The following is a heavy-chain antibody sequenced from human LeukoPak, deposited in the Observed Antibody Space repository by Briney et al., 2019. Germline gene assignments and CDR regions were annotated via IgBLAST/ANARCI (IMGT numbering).Heavy chain of an antibody. CDR1: GFTFSSYW. CDR2: INSDGSST. D-gene: IGHD1-26*01. Sequence: GGSLRLSCAASGFTFSSYWMHWVRQAPGKGLVWVSRINSDGSSTSYADSVKGRFTISRDNAKNTLYLQMNSLRAEDTAVYYCATNPEGELGAMDVWGQGTTVTVSS. CDR3: ATNPEGELGAMDV. J-gene: IGHJ6*02. V-gene: IGHV3-74*01.